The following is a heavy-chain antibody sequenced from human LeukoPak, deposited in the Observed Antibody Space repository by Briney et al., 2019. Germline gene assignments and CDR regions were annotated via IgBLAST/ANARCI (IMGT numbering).Heavy chain of an antibody. J-gene: IGHJ6*03. Sequence: GGSLRLSCAASGFTFSNYAMHWVRQAPGKGLEWVAVISYDGSNKYYADSVKGRFTISRDNSKNTLYLQMNSLRAEDTAVYYCARDPAPHSSSSFRERVKNYYYYMDVWGKGTTVTVSS. D-gene: IGHD6-6*01. CDR2: ISYDGSNK. CDR1: GFTFSNYA. CDR3: ARDPAPHSSSSFRERVKNYYYYMDV. V-gene: IGHV3-30*04.